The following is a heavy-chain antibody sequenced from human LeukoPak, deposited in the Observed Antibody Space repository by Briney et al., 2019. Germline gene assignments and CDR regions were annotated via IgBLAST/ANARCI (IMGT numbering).Heavy chain of an antibody. D-gene: IGHD1-7*01. V-gene: IGHV6-1*01. J-gene: IGHJ4*02. Sequence: SQTLSLTCAISGDSVSSNSATWNWIRQSPSRGLEWLGRTYYRSKWYNDYAVSVKSRITINTDTSKNQFSLQLNSVTPDDTAVYYCARDSPSFSRTSRFDYWGQGTLVTVSS. CDR2: TYYRSKWYN. CDR3: ARDSPSFSRTSRFDY. CDR1: GDSVSSNSAT.